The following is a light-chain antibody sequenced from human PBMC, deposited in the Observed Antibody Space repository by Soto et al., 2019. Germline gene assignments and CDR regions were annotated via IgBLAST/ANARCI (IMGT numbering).Light chain of an antibody. CDR3: QKYNKAPWT. CDR2: DAS. J-gene: IGKJ1*01. V-gene: IGKV1-27*01. Sequence: DIQMTQSPPSLSASVGDRVTITCRASRDIDDYLAWYQHIAGKAPKLLIYDASSLQPGVPLRFSGSGSGTYFTLTINSLQPEDVATYYCQKYNKAPWTFGQGTKV. CDR1: RDIDDY.